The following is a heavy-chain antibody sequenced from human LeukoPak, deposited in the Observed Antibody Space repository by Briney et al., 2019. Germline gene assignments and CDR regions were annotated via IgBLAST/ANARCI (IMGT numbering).Heavy chain of an antibody. Sequence: GGSLRLSCAASEFTFTSYELNWVRQAPGKGLEWVSYISSSGNTISYADSVKGRFTISRDNAKNSLYLQVISLRAEDTAVYFCARDRLGGAGDAFDIWGQGTMVTVSS. CDR1: EFTFTSYE. CDR3: ARDRLGGAGDAFDI. D-gene: IGHD1-26*01. V-gene: IGHV3-48*03. CDR2: ISSSGNTI. J-gene: IGHJ3*02.